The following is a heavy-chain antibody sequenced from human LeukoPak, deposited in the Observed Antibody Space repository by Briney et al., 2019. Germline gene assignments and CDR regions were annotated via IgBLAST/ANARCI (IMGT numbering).Heavy chain of an antibody. CDR1: GFTVSSNY. V-gene: IGHV3-53*01. CDR2: IYSGGST. Sequence: PGGSLRLSCAASGFTVSSNYMSWVRQAPGKGLEWVSVIYSGGSTYYADSVKGRFTISRDNSKNTLYLQMNSLRAEDTAVYYCARGGVDSSGYYGWFDPWGQGTLVTVSS. CDR3: ARGGVDSSGYYGWFDP. D-gene: IGHD3-22*01. J-gene: IGHJ5*02.